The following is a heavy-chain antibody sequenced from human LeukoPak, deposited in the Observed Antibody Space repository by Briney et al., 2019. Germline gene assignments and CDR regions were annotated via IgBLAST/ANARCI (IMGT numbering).Heavy chain of an antibody. Sequence: ASVRVSCKASGHTFTSYYMHWVRQAPGQGLEWMGIINPSGGSAGYAQRFQGRVTMTRDTSTSTVYMELSTLRSEDTAVYYCATSMYYYDSSGLDYWGLGTLVTVSS. CDR3: ATSMYYYDSSGLDY. CDR1: GHTFTSYY. V-gene: IGHV1-46*01. CDR2: INPSGGSA. D-gene: IGHD3-22*01. J-gene: IGHJ4*02.